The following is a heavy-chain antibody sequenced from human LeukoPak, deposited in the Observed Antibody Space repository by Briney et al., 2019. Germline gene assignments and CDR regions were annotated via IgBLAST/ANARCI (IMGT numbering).Heavy chain of an antibody. V-gene: IGHV4-4*07. Sequence: SETLSLTCSVSGDSIRSHYWNWIRQPAGKGLEWIGRMHFSGITNYNPSLESRVTMSVDMSKNQFSLKMSSLTAADTAVYYCARDRGVAAVAGRPFDYWGQGTLVTVSS. CDR3: ARDRGVAAVAGRPFDY. CDR2: MHFSGIT. CDR1: GDSIRSHY. D-gene: IGHD6-19*01. J-gene: IGHJ4*02.